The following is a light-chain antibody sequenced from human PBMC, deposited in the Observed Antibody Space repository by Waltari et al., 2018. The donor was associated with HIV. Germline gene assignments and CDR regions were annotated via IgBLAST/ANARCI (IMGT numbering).Light chain of an antibody. CDR1: SSNLGSTS. CDR2: NNN. V-gene: IGLV1-44*01. Sequence: QSVLTQPPSASGTPGQRVTISCSGGSSNLGSTSVPWYQRLPGTAPKLLIYNNNQRPSVVPDRFSGSKSGTSASLAISGLQSEDEADYYCAAWDDSLNGLVFGGGTKLTVL. CDR3: AAWDDSLNGLV. J-gene: IGLJ2*01.